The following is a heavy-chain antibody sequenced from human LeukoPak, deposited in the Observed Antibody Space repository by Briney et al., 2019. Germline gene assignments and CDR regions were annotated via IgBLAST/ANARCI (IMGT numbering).Heavy chain of an antibody. CDR1: GGSIGSSSYY. V-gene: IGHV4-39*07. J-gene: IGHJ6*03. Sequence: SETLSLTCTVSGGSIGSSSYYWGWIRQPPGKGLEWIGSIYYSGSTNYNPSLKSRVTISVDTSKNQFSLKLSSVTAADTAVYYCASNRLASAPYYYYYMDVWGKGTTVTVSS. D-gene: IGHD6-19*01. CDR3: ASNRLASAPYYYYYMDV. CDR2: IYYSGST.